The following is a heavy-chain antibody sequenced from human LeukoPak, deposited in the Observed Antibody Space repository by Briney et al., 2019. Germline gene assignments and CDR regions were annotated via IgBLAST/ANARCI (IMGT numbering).Heavy chain of an antibody. CDR3: AGGGDSGWAIDN. D-gene: IGHD6-19*01. Sequence: GGSLRLSCTVSGVSFNSFYMNWVRQAPGKGLEWISYIDTQSQTVYYADSMRGRFTISRDNAKNSLYLQINSLRDEDTALYYCAGGGDSGWAIDNWGQGILVIVSS. J-gene: IGHJ4*02. CDR2: IDTQSQTV. CDR1: GVSFNSFY. V-gene: IGHV3-48*02.